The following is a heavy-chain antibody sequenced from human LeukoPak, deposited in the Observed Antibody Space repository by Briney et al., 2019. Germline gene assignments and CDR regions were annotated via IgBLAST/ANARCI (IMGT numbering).Heavy chain of an antibody. Sequence: GRSLRLSCAASGFTFDDYAMHWVRQAPGKGLEWVSGISWNSGSIGYADSVKGRFTISRDNAKNSLYLQMNSLRAEDTALYYCAKDFSSWYRRVSWFDPWGQGTLVTVSS. CDR3: AKDFSSWYRRVSWFDP. V-gene: IGHV3-9*01. CDR1: GFTFDDYA. CDR2: ISWNSGSI. D-gene: IGHD6-13*01. J-gene: IGHJ5*02.